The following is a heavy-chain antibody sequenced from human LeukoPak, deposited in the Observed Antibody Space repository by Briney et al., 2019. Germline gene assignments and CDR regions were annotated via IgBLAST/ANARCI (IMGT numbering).Heavy chain of an antibody. D-gene: IGHD3-22*01. Sequence: SETLSLTCTVSGGSISSYYWSWIRQPPGKGLEWIGYIYYSGSTHYNPSLKSRVTISVDTSKNQFSLKLSSVTAADTAVYYCARSYDSRGYYYYGMDVWGQGTTVTVSS. CDR1: GGSISSYY. CDR2: IYYSGST. J-gene: IGHJ6*02. V-gene: IGHV4-59*01. CDR3: ARSYDSRGYYYYGMDV.